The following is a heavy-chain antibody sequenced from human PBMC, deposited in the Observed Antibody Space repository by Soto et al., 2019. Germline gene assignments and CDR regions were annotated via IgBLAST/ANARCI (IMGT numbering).Heavy chain of an antibody. CDR3: ATSYGNAWYTY. CDR1: GGSFSGYY. Sequence: SETLSLTCAVYGGSFSGYYWSWIRQPPGKGLEWIGEINHSGSTNYNPSLKSRVTISVDTSKNQFSLNLTSVTAADTAVYYCATSYGNAWYTYWGQGTQVTVSS. V-gene: IGHV4-34*01. J-gene: IGHJ4*02. D-gene: IGHD6-13*01. CDR2: INHSGST.